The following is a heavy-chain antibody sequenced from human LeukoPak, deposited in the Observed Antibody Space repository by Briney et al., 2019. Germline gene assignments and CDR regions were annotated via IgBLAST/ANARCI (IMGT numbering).Heavy chain of an antibody. V-gene: IGHV1-18*01. CDR1: GYSFASYG. D-gene: IGHD3-3*01. CDR3: ARDLQASNYNYWSGYFPLAF. J-gene: IGHJ4*02. Sequence: ASVKVSCKASGYSFASYGIIWVRQAPGQGLEWMGWISAYSGRTNYVEKFKGRLTLTTDTSTRTAYMELRGLTSDDTATYFCARDLQASNYNYWSGYFPLAFWGQGTLITASS. CDR2: ISAYSGRT.